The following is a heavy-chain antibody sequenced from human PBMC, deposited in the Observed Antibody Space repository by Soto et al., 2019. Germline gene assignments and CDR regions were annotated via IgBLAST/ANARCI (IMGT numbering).Heavy chain of an antibody. D-gene: IGHD3-10*01. CDR3: ARQVVDGTVAGSGSFDS. Sequence: QLQLQESGPGVVKPSETLSLTCTVSGGSISSSSYYWGWIRQPPGKGLEWIGSCYYSASTYYNPSLKSRVTLSVDTPEQQFSRKLSSVTDADTAVYYCARQVVDGTVAGSGSFDSWGQGTLVTISS. V-gene: IGHV4-39*01. CDR1: GGSISSSSYY. J-gene: IGHJ4*02. CDR2: CYYSAST.